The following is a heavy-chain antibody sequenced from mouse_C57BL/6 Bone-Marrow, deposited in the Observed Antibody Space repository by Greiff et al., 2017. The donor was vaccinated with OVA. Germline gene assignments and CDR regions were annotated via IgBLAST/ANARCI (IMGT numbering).Heavy chain of an antibody. J-gene: IGHJ3*01. D-gene: IGHD2-4*01. Sequence: VQLQQSGPELVKPGASVKMSCKASGYTFTDYNMHWVKQSHGKSLEWIGYINPNNGGTSYNQKFKGKATLTVNKSSSTAYMELRGLTSEDSAVYYCARRDGYDYTWFAYWGQGTLVTVSA. CDR1: GYTFTDYN. CDR3: ARRDGYDYTWFAY. V-gene: IGHV1-22*01. CDR2: INPNNGGT.